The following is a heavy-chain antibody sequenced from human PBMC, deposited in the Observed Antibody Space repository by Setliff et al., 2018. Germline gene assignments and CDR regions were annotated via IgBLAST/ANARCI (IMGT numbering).Heavy chain of an antibody. CDR1: GYAFTDNY. Sequence: ASVKVSCKTSGYAFTDNYIHWVRQAPGQGLEWMGWINPKTGGTNLAQKFQGWVSMTRDTSITAAYVELSRLTSDDMAVYFCARSDHLVVDGFDVWGQGTMVTVS. CDR3: ARSDHLVVDGFDV. J-gene: IGHJ3*01. D-gene: IGHD3-16*01. CDR2: INPKTGGT. V-gene: IGHV1-2*04.